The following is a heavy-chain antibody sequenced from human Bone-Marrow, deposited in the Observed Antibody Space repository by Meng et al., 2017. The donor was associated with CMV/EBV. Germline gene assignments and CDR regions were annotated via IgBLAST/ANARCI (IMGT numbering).Heavy chain of an antibody. CDR2: IYHSGST. CDR1: GGSISSSNW. V-gene: IGHV4-4*02. J-gene: IGHJ5*02. Sequence: SETLSLTCAVSGGSISSSNWWSWVRQPPGKGLEWIGEIYHSGSTNYNPSLKSRVTISVDKSKNQFSLKLSSVTAADTAVYYCARPIVVVPAARALDPWGQGTLVTVSS. CDR3: ARPIVVVPAARALDP. D-gene: IGHD2-2*01.